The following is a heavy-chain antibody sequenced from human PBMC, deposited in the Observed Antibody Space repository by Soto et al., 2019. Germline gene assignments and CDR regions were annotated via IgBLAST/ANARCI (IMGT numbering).Heavy chain of an antibody. V-gene: IGHV3-9*01. D-gene: IGHD2-15*01. Sequence: EVQLVESGGGLVQPGRSLRLSCAASGFTFDDYAMHWVWQAPGKGLEWVSGISWNSGSIGYADSVKGRFTISRDNAKNSLYLQMNSLRAEDTALYYCAKGRPGYCSGGSCYTDYTFDYWGQGTLVTVSS. CDR3: AKGRPGYCSGGSCYTDYTFDY. CDR1: GFTFDDYA. CDR2: ISWNSGSI. J-gene: IGHJ4*02.